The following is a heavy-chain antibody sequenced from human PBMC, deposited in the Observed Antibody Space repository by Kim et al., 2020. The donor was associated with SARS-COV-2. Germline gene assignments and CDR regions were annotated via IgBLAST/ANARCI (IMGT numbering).Heavy chain of an antibody. CDR3: AKVGRVSAVAAWGVDY. D-gene: IGHD6-19*01. J-gene: IGHJ4*01. Sequence: SGKGRFTISRDNSKNTLYLQMNSLRAEDTAVYYCAKVGRVSAVAAWGVDYWGQGTLVTVSS. V-gene: IGHV3-33*06.